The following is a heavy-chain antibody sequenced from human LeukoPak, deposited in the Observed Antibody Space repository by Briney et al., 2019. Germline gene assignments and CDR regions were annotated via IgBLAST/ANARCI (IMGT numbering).Heavy chain of an antibody. J-gene: IGHJ4*02. CDR3: ARGAWGTSVHFDK. Sequence: GGSLRLSCANSGFTLSSFWMHWVRQPPGKGLVCVSRINSDGTDTNYADSGNGRFTISRDNYKDTVYLQMNSLTAEDTAVYYCARGAWGTSVHFDKWGQGALVTVSS. D-gene: IGHD3-16*01. V-gene: IGHV3-74*01. CDR1: GFTLSSFW. CDR2: INSDGTDT.